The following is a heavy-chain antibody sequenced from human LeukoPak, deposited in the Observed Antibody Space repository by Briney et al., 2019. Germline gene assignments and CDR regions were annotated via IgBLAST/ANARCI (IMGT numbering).Heavy chain of an antibody. CDR2: IIPILGIA. CDR1: GYTFTSYA. CDR3: ARDMDGDYVGY. V-gene: IGHV1-69*04. J-gene: IGHJ4*02. Sequence: ASVKVSCKASGYTFTSYAMHWVRQAPGQRLEWMGRIIPILGIANYAQKFQGRVTITADKSTSTAYMELSSLRSEDTAVYYCARDMDGDYVGYWGQGTLVTVSS. D-gene: IGHD4-17*01.